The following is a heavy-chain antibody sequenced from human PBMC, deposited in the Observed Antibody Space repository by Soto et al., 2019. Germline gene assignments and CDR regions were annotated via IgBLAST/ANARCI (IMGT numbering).Heavy chain of an antibody. CDR2: INPAGTIT. CDR3: TSDTFGLRDT. V-gene: IGHV3-74*01. J-gene: IGHJ5*02. Sequence: GGSLRLACAASGFTFIHYWMHWVRQTPGKGLVWVSRINPAGTITNYADSVEGRFTISRDNADSALFLQMNSLSAEDTAIYYCTSDTFGLRDTWGQGTLVTVSS. D-gene: IGHD3-16*01. CDR1: GFTFIHYW.